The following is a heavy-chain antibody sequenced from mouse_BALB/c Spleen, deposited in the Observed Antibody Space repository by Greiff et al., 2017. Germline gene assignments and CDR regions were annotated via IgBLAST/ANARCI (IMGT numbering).Heavy chain of an antibody. J-gene: IGHJ4*01. Sequence: VQLQQSGAELVRPGVSVKISCKGSGYTFTDYAMHWVKQSPAKSLEWIGVISTYYGDASYNQKFKGKATMTVDKSSSTAYMELARLTSEDSAIYYCARAAIYYEYDDARPYAMDYWGQGTSVTVSS. CDR2: ISTYYGDA. D-gene: IGHD2-4*01. V-gene: IGHV1S137*01. CDR1: GYTFTDYA. CDR3: ARAAIYYEYDDARPYAMDY.